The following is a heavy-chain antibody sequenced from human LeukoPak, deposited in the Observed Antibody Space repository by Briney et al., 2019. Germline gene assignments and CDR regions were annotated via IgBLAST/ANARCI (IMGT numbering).Heavy chain of an antibody. Sequence: SETLSLTCTVSGGSISSYYWNWIRQSPGKGLEWIGCIYYSGSTNYNPSLKSRVTMSVDTSKSQFSLELSSVTAADTAVYYCATYYYDGTGYYYRGFHIWGQGTMVSVSS. CDR1: GGSISSYY. CDR2: IYYSGST. V-gene: IGHV4-59*01. D-gene: IGHD3-22*01. J-gene: IGHJ3*02. CDR3: ATYYYDGTGYYYRGFHI.